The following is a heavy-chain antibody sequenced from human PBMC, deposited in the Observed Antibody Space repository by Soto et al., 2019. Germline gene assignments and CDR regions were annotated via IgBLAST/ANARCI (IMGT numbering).Heavy chain of an antibody. D-gene: IGHD6-19*01. CDR1: GYTFTSYG. V-gene: IGHV1-18*04. J-gene: IGHJ4*02. Sequence: ASVKVSCQASGYTFTSYGISWVRQAPGQGLEWMGWISVYNGNTNYAQKLQGRVTMNTDTSTSTAYMELRSLRSDDTAVYYCATDIAVAGREDYWGQGTLVTVSS. CDR3: ATDIAVAGREDY. CDR2: ISVYNGNT.